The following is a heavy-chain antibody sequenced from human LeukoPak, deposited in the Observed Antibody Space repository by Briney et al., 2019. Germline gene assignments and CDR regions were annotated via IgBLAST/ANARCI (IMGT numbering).Heavy chain of an antibody. Sequence: SVKVSCKASGGTFISYAISWVRQAPGQGLEWMGGIIPIFGTANYAQKFQGRVTITADKSTSTAYMELSSLRSEDTAVYYCARSGGDGYNYMDWYFDLWGRGTLVTVSS. CDR1: GGTFISYA. J-gene: IGHJ2*01. D-gene: IGHD5-24*01. CDR2: IIPIFGTA. V-gene: IGHV1-69*06. CDR3: ARSGGDGYNYMDWYFDL.